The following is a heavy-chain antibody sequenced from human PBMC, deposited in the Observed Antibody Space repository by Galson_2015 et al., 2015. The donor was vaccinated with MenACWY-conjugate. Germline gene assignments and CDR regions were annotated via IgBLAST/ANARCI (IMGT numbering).Heavy chain of an antibody. CDR3: ANFVVVTAIRETFFDY. CDR2: ISGSGVNT. CDR1: GFTFSSYA. V-gene: IGHV3-23*01. J-gene: IGHJ4*01. Sequence: SLRLSCAASGFTFSSYAMSWVRQAPGKGLEWVSTISGSGVNTYYADSVKGRFTISRDNSKNTLYLQMHSLRAEDTAVYYCANFVVVTAIRETFFDYWGHGTLVTVSS. D-gene: IGHD2-21*02.